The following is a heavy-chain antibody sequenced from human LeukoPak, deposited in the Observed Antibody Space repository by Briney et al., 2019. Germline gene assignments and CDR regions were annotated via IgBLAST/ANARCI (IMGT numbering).Heavy chain of an antibody. CDR3: AKESLSGPGAFDI. CDR1: GFTFDDYA. CDR2: ISWNSGSI. Sequence: PGRSLRLSCAASGFTFDDYAMHWVRQAPGKGLEWVSGISWNSGSIGYADSVKGRFTISRDNAKNSLYLQMNSLRAEDTALYYCAKESLSGPGAFDIWGQGTMVTVSS. D-gene: IGHD3-10*01. V-gene: IGHV3-9*01. J-gene: IGHJ3*02.